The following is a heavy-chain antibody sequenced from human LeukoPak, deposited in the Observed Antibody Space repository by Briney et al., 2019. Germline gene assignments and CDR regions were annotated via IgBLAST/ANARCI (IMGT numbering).Heavy chain of an antibody. V-gene: IGHV3-74*03. CDR3: AREPPKYFDSYYGLDV. Sequence: PGGSLRLSCVVSGFTFRDYWKHWVRQAPGKGLVWVSRIYGDGSGTAYADSVKGRFTISRDNAKNTLYLQVNSLRAEDTAVYYCAREPPKYFDSYYGLDVWGQGTTVTVSS. D-gene: IGHD3-9*01. J-gene: IGHJ6*02. CDR2: IYGDGSGT. CDR1: GFTFRDYW.